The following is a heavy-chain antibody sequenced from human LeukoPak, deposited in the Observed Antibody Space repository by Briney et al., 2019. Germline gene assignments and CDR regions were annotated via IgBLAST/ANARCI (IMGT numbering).Heavy chain of an antibody. J-gene: IGHJ3*02. CDR1: GFTFSSYA. CDR2: ISYAGSNK. CDR3: ARGQHRVTYSDDAFDI. Sequence: GGFLRLSCAASGFTFSSYAMHWVRQAPGKGLEWVAVISYAGSNKFYADSVRGRVTISRDNSKNTLYLQMNNLKTEDTAVYYCARGQHRVTYSDDAFDIWGQGTMVTVSS. V-gene: IGHV3-30-3*01. D-gene: IGHD4-11*01.